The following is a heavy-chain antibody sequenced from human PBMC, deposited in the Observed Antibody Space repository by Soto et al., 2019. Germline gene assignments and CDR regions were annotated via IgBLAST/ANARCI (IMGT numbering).Heavy chain of an antibody. CDR2: ITSSGGST. V-gene: IGHV3-23*01. D-gene: IGHD6-13*01. CDR1: GFTFSNYD. J-gene: IGHJ4*02. CDR3: AKGGSSWSYFDY. Sequence: GGSPRLSFLAPGFTFSNYDMVWVRQAPGKGLEWVSSITSSGGSTYYGDSVKGRFTISRDNSKNTLYLQMNSLRVDDTAVYYCAKGGSSWSYFDYWGQGMLVTVSS.